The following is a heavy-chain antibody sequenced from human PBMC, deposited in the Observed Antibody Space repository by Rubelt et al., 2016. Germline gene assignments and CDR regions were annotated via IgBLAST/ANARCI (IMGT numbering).Heavy chain of an antibody. J-gene: IGHJ6*02. V-gene: IGHV1-8*01. CDR2: MNPNSGNT. CDR1: GYTFTSYD. Sequence: VKVSCKASGYTFTSYDINWVRQATGQGLEWMGWMNPNSGNTGYAQKFQGRVTMTRNTSISTAYMELSSLRSEDTAVYYCAGDLAAAGLNYYYYGMDVWGQGTTVTVSS. D-gene: IGHD6-13*01. CDR3: AGDLAAAGLNYYYYGMDV.